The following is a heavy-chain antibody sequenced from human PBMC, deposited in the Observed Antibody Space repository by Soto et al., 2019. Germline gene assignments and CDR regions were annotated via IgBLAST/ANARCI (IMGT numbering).Heavy chain of an antibody. CDR1: GDSVSSNSAA. J-gene: IGHJ6*02. Sequence: PSQTLSLTCAISGDSVSSNSAAWIWIRQSPSRGPEWLGRTYYKSKWNTDYALSVKSRITISPDTSQNLFSLDLDSVTPEDTAVYYCAGVTWFRGLDVWGQGTPVTVSS. D-gene: IGHD3-10*01. CDR3: AGVTWFRGLDV. CDR2: TYYKSKWNT. V-gene: IGHV6-1*01.